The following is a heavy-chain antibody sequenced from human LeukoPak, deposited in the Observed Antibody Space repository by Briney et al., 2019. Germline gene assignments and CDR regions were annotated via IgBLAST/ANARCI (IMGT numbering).Heavy chain of an antibody. D-gene: IGHD2-15*01. V-gene: IGHV3-21*01. CDR1: GFTFSSYS. Sequence: GGSLRLSCAASGFTFSSYSMNWVRQAPGKGLEWVSSISSSSSYIYYSDSVKGRLTISRDNAKNSLYLQMNSLRAEDTAVYYCARGAILVVAPDSFNIWGQGTLVAVSS. CDR3: ARGAILVVAPDSFNI. CDR2: ISSSSSYI. J-gene: IGHJ3*02.